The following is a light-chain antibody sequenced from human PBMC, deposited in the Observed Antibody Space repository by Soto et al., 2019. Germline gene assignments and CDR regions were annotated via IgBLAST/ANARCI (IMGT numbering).Light chain of an antibody. CDR2: EVS. CDR1: SSDVGGYNY. CDR3: SSYTSSSTRV. Sequence: QSALTQPASVAGSPGQSITISCTGTSSDVGGYNYVSWYQQHPGKAPKLMIYEVSNRPSGVSNRFSGSQSGNTASLTISGLQAEDEADYYCSSYTSSSTRVFGGGTKRTVL. V-gene: IGLV2-14*01. J-gene: IGLJ3*02.